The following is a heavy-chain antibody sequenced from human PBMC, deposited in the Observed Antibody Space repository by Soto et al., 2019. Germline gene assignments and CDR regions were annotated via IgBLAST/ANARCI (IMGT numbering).Heavy chain of an antibody. CDR3: ARDIRIGGWFEP. CDR2: IHYSGTT. J-gene: IGHJ5*02. CDR1: GGSITTYF. Sequence: SQTLSLTCTVSGGSITTYFWSWIRQPPGKGLESIGYIHYSGTTNYNPSLKSRVTMSVDTSKNQLSLKLTSVTAADTAIYYCARDIRIGGWFEPWGQGTPVTVSS. V-gene: IGHV4-59*01. D-gene: IGHD2-15*01.